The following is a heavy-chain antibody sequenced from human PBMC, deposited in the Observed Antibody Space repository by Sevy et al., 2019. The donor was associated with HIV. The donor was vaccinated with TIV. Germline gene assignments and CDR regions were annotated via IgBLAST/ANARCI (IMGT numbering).Heavy chain of an antibody. D-gene: IGHD3-9*01. J-gene: IGHJ3*02. CDR3: ARGSNYDILTGYYAFDI. CDR1: GGSISSGGYS. V-gene: IGHV4-30-2*01. CDR2: IYHSGST. Sequence: SETLSLTCAVSGGSISSGGYSWSWIRQPPGKGLEWLGYIYHSGSTYYNPSLKSRVTISVDRSKNQFSLKLSSVTAADTAVYYCARGSNYDILTGYYAFDIWGQGTMVTVSS.